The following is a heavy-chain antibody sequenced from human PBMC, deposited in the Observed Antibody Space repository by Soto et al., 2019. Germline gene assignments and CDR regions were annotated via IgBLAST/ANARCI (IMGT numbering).Heavy chain of an antibody. CDR1: GYTFTSYD. D-gene: IGHD3-16*01. J-gene: IGHJ4*02. V-gene: IGHV1-8*01. Sequence: VKVSCKASGYTFTSYDINWVRQATGQGLEWMGRMNPNSGNTGYAQKFQGRVTMTRNTSISTAYMELSSLRSEDTAVYYCARANMITFGGVPDYWGQEPLVTFSS. CDR3: ARANMITFGGVPDY. CDR2: MNPNSGNT.